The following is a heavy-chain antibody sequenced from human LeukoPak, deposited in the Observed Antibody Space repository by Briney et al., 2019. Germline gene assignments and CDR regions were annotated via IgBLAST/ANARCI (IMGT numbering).Heavy chain of an antibody. V-gene: IGHV3-53*01. Sequence: PGGSLRLSCAASGFTVSSNYMSWVRQAPGKGLEWVSVICSGGSTYYADSVKGRFTISRDNSKNTLYLQMNSLRAEDTAVYYCARDTVGAASFAFDIWGQGTMVTVSS. J-gene: IGHJ3*02. CDR1: GFTVSSNY. CDR3: ARDTVGAASFAFDI. D-gene: IGHD2-15*01. CDR2: ICSGGST.